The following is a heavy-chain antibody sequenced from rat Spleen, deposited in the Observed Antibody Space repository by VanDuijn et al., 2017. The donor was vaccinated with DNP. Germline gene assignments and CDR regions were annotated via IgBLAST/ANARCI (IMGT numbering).Heavy chain of an antibody. J-gene: IGHJ3*01. Sequence: EVQLVESGGGLVQPGRSLKLSCVASGFTFSDYNMAWVRQAPKRGLEWVATIIYDGSSTYYRDSVRGRFTISRDYARSTLYLQMDSLRSEDTATYYCATSSYFGYDYGFAYWGQGTLVTVSS. V-gene: IGHV5S10*01. CDR1: GFTFSDYN. CDR3: ATSSYFGYDYGFAY. D-gene: IGHD1-7*01. CDR2: IIYDGSST.